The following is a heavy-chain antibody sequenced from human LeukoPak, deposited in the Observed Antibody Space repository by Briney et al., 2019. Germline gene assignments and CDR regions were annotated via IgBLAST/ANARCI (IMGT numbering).Heavy chain of an antibody. D-gene: IGHD6-19*01. CDR1: GGSISAYY. J-gene: IGHJ1*01. CDR2: IYPSGNS. CDR3: ARAGRYSSGPTL. Sequence: SETLSLTCTVSGGSISAYYWSWIRQPAGEGLEWIGHIYPSGNSNYNPSLKSRVTMSVDTSKTQFSLNLSSVTAADTAVYYCARAGRYSSGPTLWGQGTLVTVSS. V-gene: IGHV4-4*07.